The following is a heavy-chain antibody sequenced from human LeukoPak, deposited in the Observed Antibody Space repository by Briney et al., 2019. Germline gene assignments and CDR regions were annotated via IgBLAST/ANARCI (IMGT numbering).Heavy chain of an antibody. V-gene: IGHV1-69*06. Sequence: SVKVSCKASGGTFSSDANSWVRQPPGQGLDWMGGIIPIFGTANYAQKFQGRVTITADKSTSTAYMELSSLRSEDTAVYYCARDDARGYSGYDYFLDYWGQGTLVTVSS. CDR3: ARDDARGYSGYDYFLDY. CDR2: IIPIFGTA. D-gene: IGHD5-12*01. CDR1: GGTFSSDA. J-gene: IGHJ4*02.